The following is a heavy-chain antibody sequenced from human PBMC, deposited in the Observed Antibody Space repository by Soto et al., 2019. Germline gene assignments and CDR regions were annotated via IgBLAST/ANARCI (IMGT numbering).Heavy chain of an antibody. V-gene: IGHV4-39*01. CDR3: ARNDSNYAPFDY. J-gene: IGHJ4*02. CDR2: IYYSGST. CDR1: GGSISSSSYY. D-gene: IGHD4-4*01. Sequence: SETLSLTCTVSGGSISSSSYYWGWIHQPPGKGLEWIGSIYYSGSTYYNPSLKSRVTISVGTSKNQFSLKLSSVTAADTAVYYCARNDSNYAPFDYWGQGTLVTVSS.